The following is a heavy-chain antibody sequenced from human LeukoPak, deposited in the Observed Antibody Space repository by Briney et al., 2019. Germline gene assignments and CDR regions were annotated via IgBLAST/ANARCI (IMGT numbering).Heavy chain of an antibody. CDR1: GFPFSGYG. Sequence: GGSLRLSCAASGFPFSGYGMHWVRQAPGKGLEWLAFMRYDGSNKYYADSVKGRFTISRDNSKNTVYLQMNSLRAEDTAVYYCARVGVSTYSFDYWGQGTLVTVSS. CDR3: ARVGVSTYSFDY. CDR2: MRYDGSNK. J-gene: IGHJ4*02. V-gene: IGHV3-30*02. D-gene: IGHD4-11*01.